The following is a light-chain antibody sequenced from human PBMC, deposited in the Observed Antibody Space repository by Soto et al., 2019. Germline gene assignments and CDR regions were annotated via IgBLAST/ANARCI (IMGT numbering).Light chain of an antibody. Sequence: QAVVTQPPSASGTPGQRVNISCSGSSSNIGSNYVYWYRQFPGTAPKLLIQRNNQRPSGVPARFSGSKSGTSASLAISGLQAEDEADYYCSSYTDSSNYVFGTGTKLTVL. CDR3: SSYTDSSNYV. CDR1: SSNIGSNY. V-gene: IGLV1-47*01. CDR2: RNN. J-gene: IGLJ1*01.